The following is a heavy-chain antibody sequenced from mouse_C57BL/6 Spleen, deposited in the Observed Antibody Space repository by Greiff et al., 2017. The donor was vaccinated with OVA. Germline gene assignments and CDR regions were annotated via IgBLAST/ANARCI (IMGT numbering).Heavy chain of an antibody. CDR2: IDPANGNT. J-gene: IGHJ3*01. CDR3: LRFAY. V-gene: IGHV14-3*01. CDR1: GFNIKHTY. Sequence: EVMLVASVAELVRPGASVKLSCTASGFNIKHTYMHWVQQRPEQGLERIGRIDPANGNTKYAQKCQGKATITADTYYNTAYLQLSSLTSDDTAIYYCLRFAYWGQGTLVTVSA.